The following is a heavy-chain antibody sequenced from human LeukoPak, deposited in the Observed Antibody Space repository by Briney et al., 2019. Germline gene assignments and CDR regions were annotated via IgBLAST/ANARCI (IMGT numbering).Heavy chain of an antibody. CDR2: IIPIFGTA. J-gene: IGHJ4*02. CDR3: ARAFRGIAAAGTYFSIDYFDY. CDR1: GGTFSSYA. D-gene: IGHD6-13*01. Sequence: GASVKVSCKASGGTFSSYAISWVRQAPGQGLEWMGGIIPIFGTANYAQKFQGRVTITADESTSTAYMELSSLRSEDTAVYYCARAFRGIAAAGTYFSIDYFDYWGQGTLVTVSS. V-gene: IGHV1-69*13.